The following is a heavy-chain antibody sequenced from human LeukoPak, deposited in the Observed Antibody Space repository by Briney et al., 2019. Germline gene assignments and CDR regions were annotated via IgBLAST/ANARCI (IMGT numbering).Heavy chain of an antibody. Sequence: SETLSLTCAVYGGSFSGYYWSWIRQPAGKGLEWIGEINHSGSTNYNPSLKSRVTISVDTSKNQFSLKLSSVTAADTAVYYCARGGNDYGDYVRAFDIWGQGTMVTVSS. CDR1: GGSFSGYY. D-gene: IGHD4-17*01. V-gene: IGHV4-34*01. J-gene: IGHJ3*02. CDR3: ARGGNDYGDYVRAFDI. CDR2: INHSGST.